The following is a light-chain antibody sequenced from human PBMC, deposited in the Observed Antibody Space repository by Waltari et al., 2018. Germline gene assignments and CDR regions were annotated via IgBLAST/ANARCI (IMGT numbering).Light chain of an antibody. V-gene: IGLV2-14*01. Sequence: QSALTQPASVSGSLGQSISISCIGTSSDIGAYNHVSWYQQPPGKVPKLLIYEVSNRPAGVSDGFSGSKSGNTASRTVSGLQAEDEADYYCSSYTTTTAWVFGGGTELTVL. CDR2: EVS. CDR3: SSYTTTTAWV. J-gene: IGLJ3*02. CDR1: SSDIGAYNH.